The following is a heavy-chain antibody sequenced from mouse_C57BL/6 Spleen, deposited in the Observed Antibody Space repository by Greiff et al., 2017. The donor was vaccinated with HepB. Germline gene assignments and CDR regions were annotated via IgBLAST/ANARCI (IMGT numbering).Heavy chain of an antibody. CDR2: IWGVGST. Sequence: QVQLQQSGPGLVAPSQSLSITCTVSGFSLTSYGVDWVRQSPGKGLEWLGVIWGVGSTNYNSALKSRLSISKDNSKSQVFLKMNSLQTDDTAMYYRGSAYYSNGGFAYWGQGTLVTVSA. CDR3: GSAYYSNGGFAY. J-gene: IGHJ3*01. V-gene: IGHV2-6*01. D-gene: IGHD2-5*01. CDR1: GFSLTSYG.